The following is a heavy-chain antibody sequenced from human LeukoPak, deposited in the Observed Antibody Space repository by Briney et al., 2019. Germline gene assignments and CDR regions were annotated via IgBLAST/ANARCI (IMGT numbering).Heavy chain of an antibody. CDR2: MNPNSGNT. D-gene: IGHD3-22*01. Sequence: ASVKVSCKASGSTFTSYDINWVRQATGQGLEWMGWMNPNSGNTGYAQKFQGRVTMTRNTSISTAYMELSSLRSEDTAVYYCARGSSYYYDMAWFDPWGQGTLVIVSS. J-gene: IGHJ5*02. CDR3: ARGSSYYYDMAWFDP. V-gene: IGHV1-8*01. CDR1: GSTFTSYD.